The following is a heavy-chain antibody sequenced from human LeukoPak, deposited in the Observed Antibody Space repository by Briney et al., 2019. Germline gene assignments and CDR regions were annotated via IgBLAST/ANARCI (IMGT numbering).Heavy chain of an antibody. CDR2: INPSGGST. Sequence: ASVKVSCKASGYTFTSYYMHWVRQAPAQGLEWMGIINPSGGSTSYAQKFQGRVTMTRDTSTSTVYMELSSLRSEDTAVYYCARDNAGYYDSSGYMPFDYWGQGTLVTVSS. CDR3: ARDNAGYYDSSGYMPFDY. D-gene: IGHD3-22*01. CDR1: GYTFTSYY. V-gene: IGHV1-46*01. J-gene: IGHJ4*02.